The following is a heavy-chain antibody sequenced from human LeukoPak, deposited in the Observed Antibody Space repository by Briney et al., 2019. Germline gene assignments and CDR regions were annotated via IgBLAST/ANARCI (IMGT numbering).Heavy chain of an antibody. Sequence: GGSLRLSCAASGFTFSDYYMSWIRQAPGKGLEWASYISSSGSTIYYADSVKGRFTISRDNAKNSLYLQMNSLRAEDTAVYYCASGSDWHPLRYWGQGTLVTVSS. CDR1: GFTFSDYY. CDR2: ISSSGSTI. J-gene: IGHJ4*02. D-gene: IGHD3-9*01. CDR3: ASGSDWHPLRY. V-gene: IGHV3-11*01.